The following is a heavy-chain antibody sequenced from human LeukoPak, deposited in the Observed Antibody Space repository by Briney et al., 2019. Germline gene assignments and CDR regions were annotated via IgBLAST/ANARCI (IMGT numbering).Heavy chain of an antibody. J-gene: IGHJ4*02. Sequence: GGSLRLSCAASGLTFSSYAMSWVRQAPGKGLVWVSVISGSGDSTYYADSVKGRFTISRDNSKNTLYLQMNSLRAEDTAVYYCAKDHCSSTSCRIDYWGQGTLVTVSS. CDR1: GLTFSSYA. D-gene: IGHD2-2*01. CDR2: ISGSGDST. V-gene: IGHV3-23*01. CDR3: AKDHCSSTSCRIDY.